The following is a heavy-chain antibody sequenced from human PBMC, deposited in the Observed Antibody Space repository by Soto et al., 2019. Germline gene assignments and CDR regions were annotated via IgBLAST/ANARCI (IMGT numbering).Heavy chain of an antibody. J-gene: IGHJ6*02. CDR1: GGSISSYY. Sequence: QVQLQESGPGLVKPSETLSLTCTVSGGSISSYYWSWIRQPPGKGLEWIGYIYYSGSTNYNPSLKXRXTXPXXTSKNQFSLKLSSVTAADTAVYYCAIDGYTVTPNYYYGMDVWGQGTTVTVSS. V-gene: IGHV4-59*01. CDR2: IYYSGST. D-gene: IGHD4-4*01. CDR3: AIDGYTVTPNYYYGMDV.